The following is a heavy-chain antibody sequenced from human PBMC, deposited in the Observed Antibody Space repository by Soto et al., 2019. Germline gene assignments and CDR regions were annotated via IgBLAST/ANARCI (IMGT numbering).Heavy chain of an antibody. CDR3: ARLLGTSTTYDY. CDR1: GFTFSNHW. Sequence: GGSLRLSXAASGFTFSNHWMSWVRQAPGKGLEWAASIKPDGSEGYYVDSVKGRFTISRDNAKNSLSLQMNSLRGDDTAVYYCARLLGTSTTYDYWGQGTLVTVSS. D-gene: IGHD2-15*01. V-gene: IGHV3-7*01. J-gene: IGHJ4*02. CDR2: IKPDGSEG.